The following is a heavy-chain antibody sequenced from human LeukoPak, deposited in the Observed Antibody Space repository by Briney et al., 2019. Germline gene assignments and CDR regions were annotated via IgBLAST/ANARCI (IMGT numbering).Heavy chain of an antibody. V-gene: IGHV4-61*02. CDR3: ARAWDHSSSWSFFDY. D-gene: IGHD6-13*01. CDR1: GGSISSGSYY. J-gene: IGHJ4*02. Sequence: PSQTLSLTCIVSGGSISSGSYYWSWIRQPAGNGLEWFGRIYTSGSTDYNPSLKSRVTISVDTSKNQFSLELSSVTAADTAVYYCARAWDHSSSWSFFDYWGQGTLVTVSS. CDR2: IYTSGST.